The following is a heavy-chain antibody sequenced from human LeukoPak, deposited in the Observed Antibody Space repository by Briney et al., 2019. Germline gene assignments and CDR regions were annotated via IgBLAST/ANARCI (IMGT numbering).Heavy chain of an antibody. CDR1: GFTFSDYY. D-gene: IGHD3-22*01. CDR2: ISSSGSTI. V-gene: IGHV3-11*01. J-gene: IGHJ5*02. CDR3: ARDLKSARITMRGNWFDP. Sequence: GGSLRLSCAASGFTFSDYYMSWIRQAPGKGLEWVSYISSSGSTIYYADSVKGRFTISRDNAKNSLYLQMNSLRAEDTAVYYCARDLKSARITMRGNWFDPWGQGTLVTVSS.